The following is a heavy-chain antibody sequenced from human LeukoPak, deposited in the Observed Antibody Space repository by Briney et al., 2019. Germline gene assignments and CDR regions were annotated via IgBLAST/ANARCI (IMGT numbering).Heavy chain of an antibody. J-gene: IGHJ4*02. CDR3: ARDAGYDRFDY. Sequence: GGSLRLSCVASGFTFGSYTMNWVRQAPGKGLEWVSSISGSGSDIYYADSVRGRFTISRDNAKNSLYLQINSLRAEDTAVYYCARDAGYDRFDYWGQGTLVTVSS. V-gene: IGHV3-21*04. CDR2: ISGSGSDI. CDR1: GFTFGSYT. D-gene: IGHD3-22*01.